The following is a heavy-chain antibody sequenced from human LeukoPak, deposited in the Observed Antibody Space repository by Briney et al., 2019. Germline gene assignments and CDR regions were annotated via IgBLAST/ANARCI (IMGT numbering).Heavy chain of an antibody. Sequence: GGSLRLSCAASGFTFSSYGMHWVRQAPGKGLEWVAVISYDGSNKYYADSVKGRFTISRDNSKNTLYPQMNSLRAEDTAVYYCAKSWYSYGDGYYFDYWGQGTLVTVSS. CDR2: ISYDGSNK. D-gene: IGHD5-18*01. J-gene: IGHJ4*02. CDR3: AKSWYSYGDGYYFDY. CDR1: GFTFSSYG. V-gene: IGHV3-30*18.